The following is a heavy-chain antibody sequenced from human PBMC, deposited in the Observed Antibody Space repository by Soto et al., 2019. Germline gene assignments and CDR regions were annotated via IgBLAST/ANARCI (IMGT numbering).Heavy chain of an antibody. V-gene: IGHV3-13*01. J-gene: IGHJ4*02. CDR3: ARVKREWLRSLTSGFDY. Sequence: GGSLRLSCAASGFTFSSYDMHWVRQATGKGLEWVSAIGTAGDTYYPGSVKGRFTISRENAKNTLYLQMNSLRAEDTAVYYCARVKREWLRSLTSGFDYWGQGTLVTVSS. D-gene: IGHD3-3*01. CDR1: GFTFSSYD. CDR2: IGTAGDT.